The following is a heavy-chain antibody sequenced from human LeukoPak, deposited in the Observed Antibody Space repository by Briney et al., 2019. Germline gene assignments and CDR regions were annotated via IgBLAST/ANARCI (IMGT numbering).Heavy chain of an antibody. Sequence: PSGTLSLTCTVSGGSISSSSYYWGWIRQPPGKGLEWIGSIYYSGSTYYNPSLKSRVTISVDTSKNQFSLKLSSVTAADTAVYYCASGLVATKTYYFDYWGQGTLVTVSS. V-gene: IGHV4-39*01. J-gene: IGHJ4*02. CDR3: ASGLVATKTYYFDY. CDR1: GGSISSSSYY. D-gene: IGHD5-12*01. CDR2: IYYSGST.